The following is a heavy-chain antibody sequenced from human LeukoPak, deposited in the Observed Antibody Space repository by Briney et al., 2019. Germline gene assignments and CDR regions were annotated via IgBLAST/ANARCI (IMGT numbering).Heavy chain of an antibody. V-gene: IGHV1-24*01. Sequence: GASVKVSCKVSGYTRTELSMHWVRQAPGKGLEWMGSFDPEDGETIYAQKFQGRVTMTEDTSTDTAYMELSSLRSEDTAVYYCATAYFGGPFKGKYGSGSYYRARAFDIWGQGTMVTVSS. CDR1: GYTRTELS. CDR3: ATAYFGGPFKGKYGSGSYYRARAFDI. CDR2: FDPEDGET. D-gene: IGHD3-10*01. J-gene: IGHJ3*02.